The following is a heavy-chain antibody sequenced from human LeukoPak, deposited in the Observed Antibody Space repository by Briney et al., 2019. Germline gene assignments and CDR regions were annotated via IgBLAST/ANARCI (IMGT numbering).Heavy chain of an antibody. CDR3: ARDGSYYEGGMDV. Sequence: PGGSLRLSCVAFGFTFSSNWTSCGSHAPGKGREWVANIKQDGNEKFYVDSVKGRFTISRDNAQNSLYLQMNTLRAEDTAVYYCARDGSYYEGGMDVWGQGTTVTVSS. V-gene: IGHV3-7*05. CDR1: GFTFSSNW. CDR2: IKQDGNEK. D-gene: IGHD3-22*01. J-gene: IGHJ6*02.